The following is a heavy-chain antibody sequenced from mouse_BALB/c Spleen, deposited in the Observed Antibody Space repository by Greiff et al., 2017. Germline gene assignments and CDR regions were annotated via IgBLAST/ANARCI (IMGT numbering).Heavy chain of an antibody. V-gene: IGHV5-6-2*01. CDR3: ARQRDNYDAMDY. Sequence: EVMLVESGGGLVKLGGSLKLSCAASGFTFSSYYMSWVRQTPEKRLELVAAINSNGGSTYYPDTVKGRFTISRDNAKNTLYLQMSSLKSEDTALYYCARQRDNYDAMDYWGQGTSVTVSS. D-gene: IGHD1-3*01. J-gene: IGHJ4*01. CDR2: INSNGGST. CDR1: GFTFSSYY.